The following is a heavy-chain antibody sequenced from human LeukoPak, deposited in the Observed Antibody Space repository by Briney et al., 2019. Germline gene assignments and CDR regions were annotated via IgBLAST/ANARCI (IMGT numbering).Heavy chain of an antibody. CDR3: GRDALVGYFSYYYMDV. V-gene: IGHV4-59*11. CDR2: ISNSGST. Sequence: SETLSLTCTVSGGAITSHYWTWIRQSPVKGLEWIGDISNSGSTSYNPSLKSRATISIDTSKNQFSLKLSSVTAADTAVYYCGRDALVGYFSYYYMDVWGKGTTVTVSS. D-gene: IGHD2-15*01. CDR1: GGAITSHY. J-gene: IGHJ6*03.